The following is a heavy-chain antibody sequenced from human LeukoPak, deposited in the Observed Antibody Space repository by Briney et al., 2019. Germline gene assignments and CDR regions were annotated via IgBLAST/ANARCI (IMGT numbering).Heavy chain of an antibody. J-gene: IGHJ4*02. Sequence: SVKVSCKASGGTFSSYAISWVRQAPGQGLEWMGRIIPILGIANYAQKFQGRVTITADKSTSTAYMELSSLRSEDTAVYYCARAYYDILTGYSRRTIFDYWGQGTLVTVSS. CDR1: GGTFSSYA. D-gene: IGHD3-9*01. CDR3: ARAYYDILTGYSRRTIFDY. CDR2: IIPILGIA. V-gene: IGHV1-69*04.